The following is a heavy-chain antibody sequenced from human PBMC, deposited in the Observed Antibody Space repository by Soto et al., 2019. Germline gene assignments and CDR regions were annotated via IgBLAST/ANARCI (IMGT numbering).Heavy chain of an antibody. J-gene: IGHJ1*01. CDR3: AKRYSSGKYFQH. CDR1: GFTFSSYA. V-gene: IGHV3-23*01. D-gene: IGHD6-19*01. CDR2: ISGSGGST. Sequence: LRLSCAASGFTFSSYAMSWVRQAPGKGLEWVSAISGSGGSTYYADSVKGRFTISRDNSKNTLYLQMNSLRAEDTAVYYCAKRYSSGKYFQHWGQGTLVTVSS.